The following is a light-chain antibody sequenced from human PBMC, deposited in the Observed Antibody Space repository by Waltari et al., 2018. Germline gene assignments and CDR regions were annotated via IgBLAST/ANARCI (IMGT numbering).Light chain of an antibody. Sequence: DIQMTQSPSSLSASVGYRVTITCQASQGISSNLAWYQQKPGKVPKLLIYKASTLQSGVPSRFSGSGSGTDFTLTISSLQPEDFVTYYCQHGYGTPRTFGQGTKVEIK. CDR2: KAS. CDR3: QHGYGTPRT. J-gene: IGKJ1*01. V-gene: IGKV1-9*01. CDR1: QGISSN.